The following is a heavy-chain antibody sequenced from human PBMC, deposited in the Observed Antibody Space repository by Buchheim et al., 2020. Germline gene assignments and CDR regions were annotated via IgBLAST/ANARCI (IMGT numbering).Heavy chain of an antibody. J-gene: IGHJ6*02. CDR3: ASGIIVAGTYYYFGMDV. D-gene: IGHD6-19*01. Sequence: QVQLAQSGAEVKKPGASVKVSCTASGYTFTNYYIHWVRQAPGQGLEWMGTINPRSGSTYCAQKFRGRLTMTRDTSTSTVYMELSSLRSEDAAVYYCASGIIVAGTYYYFGMDVWGQGTT. V-gene: IGHV1-46*01. CDR2: INPRSGST. CDR1: GYTFTNYY.